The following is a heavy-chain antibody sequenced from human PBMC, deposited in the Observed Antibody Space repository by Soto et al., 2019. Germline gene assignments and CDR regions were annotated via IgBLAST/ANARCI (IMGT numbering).Heavy chain of an antibody. CDR1: GFSLTTSGVG. Sequence: QITLNESGPTVVRPTEPLTLTCRFSGFSLTTSGVGVGWIRQSPGKAPEWLALIYWDDDKRYSASLKSRLTTTKDSSKNQVVLTVSDLDPTDRATYYCAHRVLRTVFGLVTTTAIYFDFWGQGTPVAVSS. D-gene: IGHD3-3*01. J-gene: IGHJ4*02. CDR2: IYWDDDK. CDR3: AHRVLRTVFGLVTTTAIYFDF. V-gene: IGHV2-5*02.